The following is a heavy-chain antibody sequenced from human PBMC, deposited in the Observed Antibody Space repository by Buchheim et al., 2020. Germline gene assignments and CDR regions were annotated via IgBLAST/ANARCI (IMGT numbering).Heavy chain of an antibody. CDR3: ANQLWGYYYDSSGLLY. CDR2: ISYDGSNK. V-gene: IGHV3-30*18. CDR1: GFTFSSYG. Sequence: QVQLVESGGGVVQPGRSLRLSCAASGFTFSSYGMHWVRQAPGKGLEWVAVISYDGSNKYYADSVKGRFTISRDNSKNTLYLQMNSLRAEYTAVYYCANQLWGYYYDSSGLLYWGQGTL. J-gene: IGHJ4*02. D-gene: IGHD3-22*01.